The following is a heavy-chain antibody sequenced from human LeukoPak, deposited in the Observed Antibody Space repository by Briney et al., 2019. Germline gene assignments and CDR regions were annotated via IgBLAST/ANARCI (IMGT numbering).Heavy chain of an antibody. J-gene: IGHJ4*02. V-gene: IGHV4-30-4*01. CDR3: ARAANYRVDY. CDR1: GGSISSGDYY. Sequence: SETLSLTCTVSGGSISSGDYYWSWIRQPPGKGLEWIGYIYYSGSTYYNPSLKSRVTISVDTSKNQFSLRLSSVTAADTAVYYCARAANYRVDYWGQGTLVTVSS. D-gene: IGHD4-11*01. CDR2: IYYSGST.